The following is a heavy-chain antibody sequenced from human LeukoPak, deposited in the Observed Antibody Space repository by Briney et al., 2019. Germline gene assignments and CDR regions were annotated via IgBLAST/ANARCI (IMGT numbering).Heavy chain of an antibody. CDR3: ARDLDYYDSSGYYPPDY. CDR2: ISSSSSYI. Sequence: PGGSLRLSCAASGFTFSSYSMNWVRQAPGKGLEWVSSISSSSSYIYYADSVKGRFTISRDNAKNSLYLQMNSLRAEDTAVYYCARDLDYYDSSGYYPPDYWGQGTLVTVSS. CDR1: GFTFSSYS. D-gene: IGHD3-22*01. V-gene: IGHV3-21*01. J-gene: IGHJ4*02.